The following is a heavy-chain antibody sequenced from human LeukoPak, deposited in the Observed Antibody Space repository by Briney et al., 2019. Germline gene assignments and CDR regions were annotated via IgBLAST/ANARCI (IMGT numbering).Heavy chain of an antibody. J-gene: IGHJ4*02. CDR1: GGSFSGYY. CDR3: ARGRSGYSYGHGYFDY. CDR2: INHSGST. D-gene: IGHD5-18*01. V-gene: IGHV4-34*01. Sequence: SETLSLTCAVYGGSFSGYYWSWIRQPPGKGLEWIGEINHSGSTNYNPSFKSRVTISVDTSKNQFSLKLSSVTAADTAVYYCARGRSGYSYGHGYFDYWGQGTLVTVSS.